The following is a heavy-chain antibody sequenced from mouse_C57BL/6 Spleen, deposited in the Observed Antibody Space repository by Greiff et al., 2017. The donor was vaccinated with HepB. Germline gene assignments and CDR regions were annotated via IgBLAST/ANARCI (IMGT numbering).Heavy chain of an antibody. CDR1: GFNIKDYY. CDR2: IDPGDGDT. D-gene: IGHD1-1*01. J-gene: IGHJ1*03. Sequence: EVKLMESGAELVRPGASVKLSCTASGFNIKDYYMHWVKQRPEQGLEWIGRIDPGDGDTEYAPKFQGKATMTADTSSNTAYLQLSSLTSEDTAVYYCTRHYGSSYWYFDVWGTGTTVTVSS. V-gene: IGHV14-1*01. CDR3: TRHYGSSYWYFDV.